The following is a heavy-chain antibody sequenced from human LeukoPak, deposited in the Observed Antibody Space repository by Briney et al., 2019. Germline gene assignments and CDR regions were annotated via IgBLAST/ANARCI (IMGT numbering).Heavy chain of an antibody. Sequence: SETLSLTCTVSGGSISTYYWNWIRQPPGKGLERIGYIYYSGTTNYNPSLKSRVSMSVDTSKNQFSLKLSSVTAADTAVYFCAREDYYNSGGYYLDYWGQGTLVTVSS. CDR1: GGSISTYY. CDR3: AREDYYNSGGYYLDY. D-gene: IGHD3-22*01. V-gene: IGHV4-59*08. CDR2: IYYSGTT. J-gene: IGHJ4*02.